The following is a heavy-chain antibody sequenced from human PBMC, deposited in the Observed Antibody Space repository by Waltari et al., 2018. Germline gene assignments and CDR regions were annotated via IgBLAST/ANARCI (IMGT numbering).Heavy chain of an antibody. V-gene: IGHV1-2*02. J-gene: IGHJ4*02. CDR1: GYPCPAYS. CDR3: ARGPSTGAFDY. CDR2: IDPNSGVT. Sequence: VQLVQSGAEVKRPGASVPVSCKPSGYPCPAYSITWGRQAPQGLEWMGWIDPNSGVTNYEQKFKGRVTMTRDTSTSTTYMDLSNLRSDDTAVYYCARGPSTGAFDYWGQGTLVTVSS.